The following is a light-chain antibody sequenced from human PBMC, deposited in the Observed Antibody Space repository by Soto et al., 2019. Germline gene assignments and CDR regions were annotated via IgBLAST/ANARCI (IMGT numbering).Light chain of an antibody. CDR2: DVS. V-gene: IGLV2-14*01. CDR3: SSYTSSSTLV. CDR1: SSDVGGYSY. Sequence: QSALTQPASVSGSPGQSIAISCTGSSSDVGGYSYVSWYQQHPGKAPKIMIYDVSNRPSGVSDRLSGSRSGNTASLTISGLQAEDEADYYCSSYTSSSTLVFGGGTKLTVL. J-gene: IGLJ2*01.